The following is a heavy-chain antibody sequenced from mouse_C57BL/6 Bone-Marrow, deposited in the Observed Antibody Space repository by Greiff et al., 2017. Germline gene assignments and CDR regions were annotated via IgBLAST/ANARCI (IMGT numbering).Heavy chain of an antibody. V-gene: IGHV5-4*01. CDR1: GFTFSSYA. CDR2: ISDGGSYT. J-gene: IGHJ3*01. D-gene: IGHD1-1*01. CDR3: ARESNYGSSWGFAY. Sequence: EVQLVESGGGLVKPGGSLKLSCAASGFTFSSYAMSWVRQTPEKRLEWVATISDGGSYTYYPDNVTGRFTISRDNAKNNLYLQMSHLKSEDTAMYYCARESNYGSSWGFAYWGQGTLVTVSA.